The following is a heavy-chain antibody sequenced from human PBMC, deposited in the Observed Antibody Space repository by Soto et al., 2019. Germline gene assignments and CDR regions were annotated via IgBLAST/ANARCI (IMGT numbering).Heavy chain of an antibody. CDR1: GGSFSGYY. J-gene: IGHJ6*03. CDR2: INHSGST. V-gene: IGHV4-34*01. D-gene: IGHD3-10*01. Sequence: SETLSLTCAVYGGSFSGYYWSWIRQPPGKGLEWIGEINHSGSTNYNPSLKSRVTISVGTSKNQFSLKLSSVTAADTAVYYCARGGYGSGSYLRYYYYYTDVWGKGTTVTVSS. CDR3: ARGGYGSGSYLRYYYYYTDV.